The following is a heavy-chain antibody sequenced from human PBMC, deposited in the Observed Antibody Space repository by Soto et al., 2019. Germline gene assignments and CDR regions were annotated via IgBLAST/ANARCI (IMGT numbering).Heavy chain of an antibody. Sequence: ASVKVSCKASGYTFTSYYMHWVRQAPGQGLEWMGIINPSGGSTSYAQKFQGRVTMTRDTSTSTVYMELSSLRSEDTAVYYCARGGRGSPAAPLRVYGMDVWGQGTTVTVS. CDR1: GYTFTSYY. D-gene: IGHD1-26*01. CDR3: ARGGRGSPAAPLRVYGMDV. CDR2: INPSGGST. V-gene: IGHV1-46*03. J-gene: IGHJ6*02.